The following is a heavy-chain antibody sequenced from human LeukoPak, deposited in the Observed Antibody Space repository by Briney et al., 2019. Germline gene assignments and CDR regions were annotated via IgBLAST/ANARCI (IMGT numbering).Heavy chain of an antibody. CDR2: IYYSGST. J-gene: IGHJ4*02. V-gene: IGHV4-39*01. Sequence: SETLSLTCTVSGGSISSSSYYWRWIRQPPGKGLEWIGSIYYSGSTYYNPSLKSRVTISVDTSKNQFSLKLSSVTAADTAVYYCARQGAAAGISRDFDYWGQGTLVTVSS. D-gene: IGHD6-13*01. CDR1: GGSISSSSYY. CDR3: ARQGAAAGISRDFDY.